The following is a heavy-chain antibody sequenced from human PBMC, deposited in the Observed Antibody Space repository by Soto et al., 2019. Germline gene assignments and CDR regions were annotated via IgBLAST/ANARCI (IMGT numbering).Heavy chain of an antibody. CDR3: AKALGELSPESFDY. V-gene: IGHV3-30*18. CDR1: GFTFSSFG. D-gene: IGHD3-16*02. Sequence: SGFTFSSFGMHWVRQAPGKGLEWVAIVSYDGSNKYYADSVKGRFTVSRDNSKNTLFLQMNSLKTEDTAVYYCAKALGELSPESFDYWGQGSLVTVS. J-gene: IGHJ4*02. CDR2: VSYDGSNK.